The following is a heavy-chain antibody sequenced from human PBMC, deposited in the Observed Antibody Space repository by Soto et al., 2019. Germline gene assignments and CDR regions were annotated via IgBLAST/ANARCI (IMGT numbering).Heavy chain of an antibody. J-gene: IGHJ6*02. V-gene: IGHV3-30*18. Sequence: GGSLRLSCAASGFTFSSYGMHWVRQAPGKGLEWVAVISYDGSNKYYADSVKGRFTISRDNSKNTLYLQMNSLRAEDTAVYYCAKASATTYGSGSYWRFDYYYYYGMDVWGQGTTVTVSS. D-gene: IGHD3-10*01. CDR1: GFTFSSYG. CDR2: ISYDGSNK. CDR3: AKASATTYGSGSYWRFDYYYYYGMDV.